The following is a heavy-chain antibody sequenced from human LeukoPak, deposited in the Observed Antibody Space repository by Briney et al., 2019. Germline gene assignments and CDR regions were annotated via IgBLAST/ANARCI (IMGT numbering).Heavy chain of an antibody. J-gene: IGHJ3*02. CDR1: GGSISSGGYY. CDR2: IYYSGST. V-gene: IGHV4-31*03. CDR3: ARGDGNYVRAGAFDI. D-gene: IGHD4-17*01. Sequence: PSETLSLTCTVSGGSISSGGYYWSWIRQHPGKGLEWIGYIYYSGSTYYNPSLKSRVTISVDTSKNQFSLKLSSVTAADTAVYYCARGDGNYVRAGAFDIWGQGTMVTVSS.